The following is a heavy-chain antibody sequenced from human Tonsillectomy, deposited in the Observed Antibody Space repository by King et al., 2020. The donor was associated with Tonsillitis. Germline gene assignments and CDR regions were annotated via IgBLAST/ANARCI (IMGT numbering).Heavy chain of an antibody. CDR3: ARRDGALDYYYYGLDV. D-gene: IGHD4-17*01. CDR1: GFTLSKYA. J-gene: IGHJ6*02. Sequence: VQLVESGGGVVQPGRSLRLSCATSGFTLSKYAMHWVRQAPGKGLEWVADISYDGSDKYYADSVKGRFTISRDNSNNTLYLQMNSLRAEDTAVYYCARRDGALDYYYYGLDVWGQGTRVTVSS. V-gene: IGHV3-30-3*01. CDR2: ISYDGSDK.